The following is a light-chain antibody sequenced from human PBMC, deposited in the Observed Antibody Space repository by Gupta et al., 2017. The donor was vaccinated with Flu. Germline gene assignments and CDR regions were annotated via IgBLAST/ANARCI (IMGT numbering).Light chain of an antibody. CDR1: SSNIGRDT. Sequence: QSVLTQPPSASGTPGQRVTISCSGSSSNIGRDTVNWYQQLPGTAPKLLIYSNNQRPSGVPDRFSGAKSGTSASLAIGGLQSEDEADYYCATWDDSLNGWVFGGGTKLTVL. CDR2: SNN. CDR3: ATWDDSLNGWV. J-gene: IGLJ3*02. V-gene: IGLV1-44*01.